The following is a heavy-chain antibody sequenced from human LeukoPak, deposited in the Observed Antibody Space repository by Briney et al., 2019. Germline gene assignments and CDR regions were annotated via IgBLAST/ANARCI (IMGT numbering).Heavy chain of an antibody. J-gene: IGHJ4*02. CDR3: AGRKGSYFGD. CDR2: IYYSGST. D-gene: IGHD3-10*01. Sequence: PSQTLSLTCTVSGGSISSGGYYWRWLRQHPGKGLEWIGYIYYSGSTYYNPSLKSRVTISVDTSKNQFSLKLSSVTAADTAVYYCAGRKGSYFGDWGQGTLVTVSS. V-gene: IGHV4-31*03. CDR1: GGSISSGGYY.